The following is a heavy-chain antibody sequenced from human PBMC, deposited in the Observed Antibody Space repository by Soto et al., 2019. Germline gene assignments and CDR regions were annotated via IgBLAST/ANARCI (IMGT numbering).Heavy chain of an antibody. CDR2: IVGSGTGT. CDR3: VKEGAEAGQGYFEY. J-gene: IGHJ4*02. Sequence: PGGSLRLSCAVSGLTFSSYAMSWVRQAPGKGLEWVSAIVGSGTGTFYAGSVRGRFTVSRDNSKNTVYLQMNSLRAEDSAVYYCVKEGAEAGQGYFEYWGQGTLVTVSS. CDR1: GLTFSSYA. V-gene: IGHV3-23*01. D-gene: IGHD6-19*01.